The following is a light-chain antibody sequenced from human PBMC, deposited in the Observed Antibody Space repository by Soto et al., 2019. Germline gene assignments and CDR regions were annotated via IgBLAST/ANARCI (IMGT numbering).Light chain of an antibody. CDR1: SSDVGDYDF. V-gene: IGLV2-14*01. CDR3: SSFTSTSTLVV. Sequence: QSVLTQPASVSGSPGQSITISCTGSSSDVGDYDFVSWCQQHPGKAPKLIIYEVSDRPSGVSNRFSGSKSGNTASLTISGLQAEDDAHYYCSSFTSTSTLVVFGGGTKVTVL. J-gene: IGLJ2*01. CDR2: EVS.